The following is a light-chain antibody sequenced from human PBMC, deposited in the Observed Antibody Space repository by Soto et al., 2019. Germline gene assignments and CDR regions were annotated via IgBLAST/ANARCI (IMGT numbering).Light chain of an antibody. CDR3: QQYDNLPLT. CDR2: DAS. CDR1: HDIRNS. V-gene: IGKV1-33*01. J-gene: IGKJ4*01. Sequence: IQMTQSPSSLGASIGVVVTITCQASHDIRNSLNWYQQTPGKPPKLLISDASNLELGVPSKFSGTGFGTDFSFTIINLQPEDIATYYCQQYDNLPLTSGGGTKVDIK.